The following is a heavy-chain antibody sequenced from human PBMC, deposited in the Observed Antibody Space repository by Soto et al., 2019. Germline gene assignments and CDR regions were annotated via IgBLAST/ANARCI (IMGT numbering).Heavy chain of an antibody. Sequence: PSETLSLTCDVSRGPGGYTSFYPSPLLLSPGKGLEWIGSVHHSVTTYYNPSLKGRVTISMDTSKNQFSLRLTSVTAADTAVYYCARDTSSTSLRAEYFQFWGQGTQVT. D-gene: IGHD6-13*01. CDR1: RGPGGYTSFY. CDR2: VHHSVTT. V-gene: IGHV4-39*02. J-gene: IGHJ1*01. CDR3: ARDTSSTSLRAEYFQF.